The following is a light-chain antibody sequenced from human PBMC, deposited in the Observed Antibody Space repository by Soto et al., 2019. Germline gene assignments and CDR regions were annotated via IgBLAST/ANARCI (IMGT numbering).Light chain of an antibody. Sequence: QSVLAQPASVSGSPGQSITISCSGTSSDIGSYNHVAWYQQFPGKSPKLMIYAVSDRPPGVSDRFSGYKSGITAYLTISGLQTEDEDDYYGIPYTDTQSYLFGPGTKVPVX. CDR1: SSDIGSYNH. V-gene: IGLV2-14*03. CDR2: AVS. CDR3: IPYTDTQSYL. J-gene: IGLJ1*01.